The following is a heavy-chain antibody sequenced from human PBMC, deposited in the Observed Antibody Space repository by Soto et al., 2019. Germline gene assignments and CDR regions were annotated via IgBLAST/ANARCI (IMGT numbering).Heavy chain of an antibody. Sequence: ASVKVSCKASGYTFTSYDINWVRQATGQGLEWMGWMNPNSGNTGYAQKFQGRVTMTRNTSISTAYMELSSLRSEDTAVYYCARGGGWVVVGEMSNWFDPWGQGTLVTVSS. CDR2: MNPNSGNT. V-gene: IGHV1-8*01. D-gene: IGHD3-10*01. CDR1: GYTFTSYD. J-gene: IGHJ5*02. CDR3: ARGGGWVVVGEMSNWFDP.